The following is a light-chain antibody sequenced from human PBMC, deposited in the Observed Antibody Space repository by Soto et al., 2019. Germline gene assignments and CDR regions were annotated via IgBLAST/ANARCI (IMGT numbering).Light chain of an antibody. Sequence: DLQMTQSPSSLSASVGDRVTITCRASQGISYYLNWYQQKPGKAPKLLIYTASTLQCGVPSRFSGSGSGTDFTLTIISLQPEDCATYYCQESYRIPLTFGPVTTVDIK. J-gene: IGKJ3*01. CDR1: QGISYY. CDR3: QESYRIPLT. CDR2: TAS. V-gene: IGKV1-39*01.